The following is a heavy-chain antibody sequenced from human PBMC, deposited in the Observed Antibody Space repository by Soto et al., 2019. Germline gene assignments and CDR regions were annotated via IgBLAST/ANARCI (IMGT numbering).Heavy chain of an antibody. J-gene: IGHJ4*02. V-gene: IGHV4-30-4*01. Sequence: PSETLSLTCTVSGGSISSGNYYWSLIRQPPGKGLEWIGFISYSGSTYYSTSLKSRVTISVDTSKSQFSLNLSFVTAAGTAVYYCATMGTPAPRIYLFDYWGQGSLVTACS. CDR2: ISYSGST. CDR1: GGSISSGNYY. D-gene: IGHD2-15*01. CDR3: ATMGTPAPRIYLFDY.